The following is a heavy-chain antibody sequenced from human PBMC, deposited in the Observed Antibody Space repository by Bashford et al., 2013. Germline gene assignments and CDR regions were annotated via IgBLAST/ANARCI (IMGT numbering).Heavy chain of an antibody. J-gene: IGHJ6*02. Sequence: IVWVRQAPGQGLEWMGGIISQFGTTNYAPRFQGRITISADKSTSTTYLDLSSLTSEDSAVYYCARDREIAISNGMDVWGRGTTVTVSS. CDR3: ARDREIAISNGMDV. D-gene: IGHD2-21*01. V-gene: IGHV1-69*06. CDR2: IISQFGTT.